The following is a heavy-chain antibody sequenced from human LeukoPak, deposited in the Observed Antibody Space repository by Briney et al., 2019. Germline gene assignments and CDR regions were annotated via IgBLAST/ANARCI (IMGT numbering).Heavy chain of an antibody. CDR1: GYTFTSYD. Sequence: ASVKVSCKASGYTFTSYDINWVRQATGQGLEWMGWMNPNSGNTGYAQKFQGRVTMTRNTSISTAYMELSSLRSEDTAVYYCARDGRDCSGGSCYFSYYYGMDVWGQGTTVTVSS. V-gene: IGHV1-8*01. J-gene: IGHJ6*02. CDR3: ARDGRDCSGGSCYFSYYYGMDV. CDR2: MNPNSGNT. D-gene: IGHD2-15*01.